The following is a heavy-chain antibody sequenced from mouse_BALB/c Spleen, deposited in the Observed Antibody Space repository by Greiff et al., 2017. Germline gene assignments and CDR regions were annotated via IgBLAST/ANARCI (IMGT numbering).Heavy chain of an antibody. Sequence: EVKLVESGPGLVKPSQSLSLTCTVTGYSITSDYAWNWIRQFPGNKLEWMGYISYSGSTSYNPSLKSRISITRDTSKNQFFLQLNSVTTEDTATYYCARGDYDYDEGAAMDYWGQGTSVTVSS. D-gene: IGHD2-4*01. V-gene: IGHV3-2*02. CDR1: GYSITSDYA. CDR2: ISYSGST. CDR3: ARGDYDYDEGAAMDY. J-gene: IGHJ4*01.